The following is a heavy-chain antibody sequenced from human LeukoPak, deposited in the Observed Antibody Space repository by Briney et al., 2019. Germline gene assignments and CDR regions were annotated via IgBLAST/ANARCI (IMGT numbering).Heavy chain of an antibody. CDR2: IYSGGST. Sequence: GGSLRLSCTACAFTVSNNYMSWVRQAPGKGLEWVSVIYSGGSTYYADSVKGRFTISRDSSKNTLFLQMNSLRAEDTAVYYCAREHYYDDSGYWSWGQGTLVTVSS. CDR3: AREHYYDDSGYWS. V-gene: IGHV3-53*01. D-gene: IGHD3-22*01. J-gene: IGHJ4*02. CDR1: AFTVSNNY.